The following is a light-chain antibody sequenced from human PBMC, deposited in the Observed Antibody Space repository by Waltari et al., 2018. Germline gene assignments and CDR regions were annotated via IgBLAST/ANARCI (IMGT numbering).Light chain of an antibody. CDR3: QQYDSYWT. CDR1: QSVNSS. V-gene: IGKV1-5*03. CDR2: KAS. Sequence: DIQMTQSPSTLSASVGDRVTITCRASQSVNSSVAWYQQKPRKAPKLLIFKASNLESGVPSRFSGSGSGTEFTLTISSLQPDDFATYHCQQYDSYWTFGQGTKVEIK. J-gene: IGKJ1*01.